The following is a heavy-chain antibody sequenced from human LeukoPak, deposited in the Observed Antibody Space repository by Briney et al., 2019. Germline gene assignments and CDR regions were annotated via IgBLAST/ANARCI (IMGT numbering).Heavy chain of an antibody. D-gene: IGHD3-22*01. CDR3: AKDKQTYYYDSSGYPI. CDR2: ISGSGGST. J-gene: IGHJ3*02. Sequence: GRSLRLSCAASGFTFSSYAMSWVRQAPGKGLEWVSAISGSGGSTYYADSVKGRFTISRDNSKNTLYLQMNSLRAEDTAVYYCAKDKQTYYYDSSGYPIWGQGTMVTVSS. CDR1: GFTFSSYA. V-gene: IGHV3-23*01.